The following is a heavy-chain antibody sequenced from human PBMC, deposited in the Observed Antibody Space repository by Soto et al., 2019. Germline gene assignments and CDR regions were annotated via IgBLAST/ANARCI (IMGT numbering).Heavy chain of an antibody. D-gene: IGHD4-17*01. CDR2: RGTT. J-gene: IGHJ4*02. V-gene: IGHV4-39*01. CDR3: ATYGGDTGRFDY. CDR1: GDSISSYNYH. Sequence: QLQLQESGPGLVKPSETLSLTCTVSGDSISSYNYHWTWIRQSPGKGPEWIGRGTTYYNPSLRSRVTISVDTSKNQFSLQLYSVTAADTAVYYCATYGGDTGRFDYWGQGILVTVSS.